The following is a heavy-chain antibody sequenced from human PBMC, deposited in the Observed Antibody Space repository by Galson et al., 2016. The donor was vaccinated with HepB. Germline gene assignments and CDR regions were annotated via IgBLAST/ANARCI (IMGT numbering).Heavy chain of an antibody. CDR2: INPSNGAT. CDR3: ARELGYETGGYYGYDFGIDD. CDR1: GYTFTDSS. J-gene: IGHJ4*02. V-gene: IGHV1-2*02. Sequence: SVKVSCKASGYTFTDSSLHWVRQAPGRGLEWVGWINPSNGATKTARKFEDRVSMYRDTTISTAYTEVIRLRFDDTAVYFCARELGYETGGYYGYDFGIDDWGQGTPVTVS. D-gene: IGHD3-22*01.